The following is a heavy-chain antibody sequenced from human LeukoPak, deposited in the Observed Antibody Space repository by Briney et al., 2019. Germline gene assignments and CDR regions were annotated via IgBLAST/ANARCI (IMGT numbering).Heavy chain of an antibody. CDR2: ISGSGGST. CDR3: ARGLDKYYYYYYYMDV. Sequence: PGGSLTLSCAASGFTFSSYAMSWVRQAPGKGLEWVSAISGSGGSTYYADSVKGRFTISRDNSKNTLYLQMNSLRAEDTAVYYCARGLDKYYYYYYYMDVWGKGTTVTVSS. CDR1: GFTFSSYA. D-gene: IGHD5-12*01. V-gene: IGHV3-23*01. J-gene: IGHJ6*03.